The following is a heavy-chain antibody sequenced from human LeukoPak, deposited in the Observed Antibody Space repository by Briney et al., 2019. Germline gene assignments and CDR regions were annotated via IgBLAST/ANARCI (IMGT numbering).Heavy chain of an antibody. D-gene: IGHD3-3*01. Sequence: SETLSLTCTVSGGSISSSGYYWGWIRQSPGKGLEWIGEIYHSGSTNYNPSLKSRVTISVDKSKNQFSLKLSSVTAADTAVYYCARVSGSGASFDYWGQGTLVTVSS. CDR2: IYHSGST. J-gene: IGHJ4*02. V-gene: IGHV4-39*07. CDR3: ARVSGSGASFDY. CDR1: GGSISSSGYY.